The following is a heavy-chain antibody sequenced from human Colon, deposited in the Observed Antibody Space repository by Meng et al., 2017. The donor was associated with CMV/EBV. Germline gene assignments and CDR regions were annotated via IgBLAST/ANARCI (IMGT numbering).Heavy chain of an antibody. Sequence: ESLKISCAASGFTFSNAWMNWVRQAPGKGLEWVGRIKSKTDGGATDFSAPVKGRFTISRDDSKNTLYLQMNSLKTEDTALYYCTTDYSYAFGFWGQGTMVTVSS. D-gene: IGHD2-21*01. CDR2: IKSKTDGGAT. V-gene: IGHV3-15*01. CDR3: TTDYSYAFGF. J-gene: IGHJ3*01. CDR1: GFTFSNAW.